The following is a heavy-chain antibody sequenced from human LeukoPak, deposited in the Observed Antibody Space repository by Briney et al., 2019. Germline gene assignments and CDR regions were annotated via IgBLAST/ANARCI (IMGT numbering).Heavy chain of an antibody. CDR3: ARERVTAMVLVGPTPQPYYYYYGMDV. V-gene: IGHV1-69*13. CDR1: GGTFSSYA. CDR2: IIPIFGTA. Sequence: SVKVSCKASGGTFSSYAISWVRQAPGQGLEWMGGIIPIFGTANYAQKFQGRVTITADESTSTAYMGLSSLRSEDTAVYYCARERVTAMVLVGPTPQPYYYYYGMDVWGQGTTVTVSS. J-gene: IGHJ6*02. D-gene: IGHD5-18*01.